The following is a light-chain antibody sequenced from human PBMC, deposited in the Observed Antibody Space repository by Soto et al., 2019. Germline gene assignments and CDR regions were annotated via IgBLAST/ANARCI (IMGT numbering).Light chain of an antibody. CDR1: SSDVGGYNY. CDR2: DVS. CDR3: SSYTSSSTPQV. Sequence: QPVLTQPASVSGSPGQSITISCTGTSSDVGGYNYVSWYQQHPGKAPKLMIYDVSNRPSGVSNRFSGSKSGNTASLTISGLQAEDEADYYCSSYTSSSTPQVFGGGTKVTVL. V-gene: IGLV2-14*01. J-gene: IGLJ3*02.